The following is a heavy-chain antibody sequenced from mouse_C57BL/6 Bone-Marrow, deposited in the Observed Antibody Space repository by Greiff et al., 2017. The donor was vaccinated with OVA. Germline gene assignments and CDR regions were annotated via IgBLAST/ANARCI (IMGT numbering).Heavy chain of an antibody. Sequence: EVMLVESGGDLVKPGGSLKLSCAASGFTFSSYGMSWVRQTPDQRLEWVATISSGGSYTYYPDSVKGRATITRDTAKNTRYLQRSMLKSDDTAMYYCARHRGLRGAMDYWGQGTSVTVSS. J-gene: IGHJ4*01. V-gene: IGHV5-6*01. D-gene: IGHD2-4*01. CDR3: ARHRGLRGAMDY. CDR2: ISSGGSYT. CDR1: GFTFSSYG.